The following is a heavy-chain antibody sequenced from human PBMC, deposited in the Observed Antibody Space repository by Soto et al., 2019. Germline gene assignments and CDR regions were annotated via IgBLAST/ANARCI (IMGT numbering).Heavy chain of an antibody. CDR2: ISDSGAST. CDR3: ATLWSGFLYDFAH. J-gene: IGHJ4*02. CDR1: GFTFRTYA. D-gene: IGHD3-16*01. V-gene: IGHV3-23*01. Sequence: EVQLLESGGGLVQPGGSLRLSCAASGFTFRTYAMTWVRQAPGKGLEWVSDISDSGASTYYADSVKGRFNISRDNSKNTLYLQMNSLTAADTAVYYVATLWSGFLYDFAHWGQGTLVTVSS.